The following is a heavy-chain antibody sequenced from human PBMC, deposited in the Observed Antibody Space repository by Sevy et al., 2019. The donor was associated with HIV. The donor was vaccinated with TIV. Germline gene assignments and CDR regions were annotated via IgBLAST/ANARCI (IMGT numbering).Heavy chain of an antibody. J-gene: IGHJ4*02. V-gene: IGHV3-23*01. CDR1: GFTFSNYA. CDR2: FSFGCGKI. CDR3: AREGCSKPHDY. Sequence: GGSLRLSCAASGFTFSNYAMSWVRQALGKGLEWVSTFSFGCGKINYADSVKGRFTISRDNSKNTLYLQMNSLRAEDTALYYCAREGCSKPHDYWGQGTLVTVSS. D-gene: IGHD2-2*01.